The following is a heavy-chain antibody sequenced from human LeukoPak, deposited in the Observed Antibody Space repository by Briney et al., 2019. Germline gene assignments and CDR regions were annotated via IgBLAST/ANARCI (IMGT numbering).Heavy chain of an antibody. CDR2: MNANSGTT. CDR1: GYTFTSYE. J-gene: IGHJ6*03. Sequence: ASVKVSCKASGYTFTSYEIMWVRQATGQGLEWMGWMNANSGTTHYAQNFQGRVTMTRNTPTSTAYMELSRLRSEDTGVYYCARRAESPYYYYYYMDVWGKGTTVTVFS. CDR3: ARRAESPYYYYYYMDV. V-gene: IGHV1-8*01.